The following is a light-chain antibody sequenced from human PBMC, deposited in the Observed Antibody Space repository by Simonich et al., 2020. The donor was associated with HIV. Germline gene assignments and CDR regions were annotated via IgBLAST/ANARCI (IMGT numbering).Light chain of an antibody. Sequence: EIVMTQSPATLSVSPGERATLSCRASQSVSSNLAWYQQKHGQAPRLLFHGASTRATGIPARFSGSGSGTEFTLTISSLQSEDFAVYYCQQSNSHPHTFGQGTRLEIK. CDR2: GAS. CDR1: QSVSSN. CDR3: QQSNSHPHT. J-gene: IGKJ5*01. V-gene: IGKV3-15*01.